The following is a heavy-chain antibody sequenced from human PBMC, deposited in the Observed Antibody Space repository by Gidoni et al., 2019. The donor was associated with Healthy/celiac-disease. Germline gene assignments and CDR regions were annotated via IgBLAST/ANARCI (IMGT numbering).Heavy chain of an antibody. J-gene: IGHJ2*01. D-gene: IGHD3-3*01. CDR1: GYSFTSYW. Sequence: EVQLVQSGAEVNKPGEALKISCKGSGYSFTSYWIGWVRQMPGKGLDWRGIIHPGNSNTRNSPSFQGQVTVSADKSISTAYLQWSSLKASDTAMYYCASRGDFWSPFDLWGRGTLVTVSS. CDR3: ASRGDFWSPFDL. V-gene: IGHV5-51*01. CDR2: IHPGNSNT.